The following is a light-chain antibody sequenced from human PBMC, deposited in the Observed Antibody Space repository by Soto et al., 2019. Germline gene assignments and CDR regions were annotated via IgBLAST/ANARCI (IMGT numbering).Light chain of an antibody. J-gene: IGKJ5*01. CDR1: QSISSW. V-gene: IGKV1-5*03. Sequence: DIEMTQSPSTLSASVGDRVTITCRASQSISSWFSWYQQKPGKAPNLLIYKASSLESGVQSRFSGGASGTELPLTSRSLHPDYFAPYYRQQYNSYPITFGQGTRLEIK. CDR3: QQYNSYPIT. CDR2: KAS.